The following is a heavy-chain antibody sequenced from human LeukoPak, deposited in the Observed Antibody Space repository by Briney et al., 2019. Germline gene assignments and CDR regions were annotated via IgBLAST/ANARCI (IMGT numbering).Heavy chain of an antibody. D-gene: IGHD1-14*01. Sequence: KPSETLSLTCAVSGYSISSGYYWGWIRQPPGEGLEWIGSVYHSESTYYNPSLKSRVTISVDTSKNQFSLKLSSVTAADTAVYYCARPGGRRFDIWGQGTMVTVSS. CDR1: GYSISSGYY. CDR3: ARPGGRRFDI. CDR2: VYHSEST. J-gene: IGHJ3*02. V-gene: IGHV4-38-2*01.